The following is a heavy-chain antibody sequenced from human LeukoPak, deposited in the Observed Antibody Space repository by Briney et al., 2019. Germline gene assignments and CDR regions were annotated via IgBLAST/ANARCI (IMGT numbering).Heavy chain of an antibody. CDR3: ARDGGGCSGGSCYADY. CDR1: GGTFSSYT. V-gene: IGHV1-69*04. Sequence: ASVKVSRKASGGTFSSYTISWVRQAPGQGLEWMGRIIPILGIANYAQKFQGRVTITADKSTSTAYMELSSLRSEDTAVYYCARDGGGCSGGSCYADYRGQGTLVTVSS. CDR2: IIPILGIA. J-gene: IGHJ4*02. D-gene: IGHD2-15*01.